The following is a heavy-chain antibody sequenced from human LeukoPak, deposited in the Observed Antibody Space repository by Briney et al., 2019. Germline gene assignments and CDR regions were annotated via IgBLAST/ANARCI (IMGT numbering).Heavy chain of an antibody. J-gene: IGHJ4*02. V-gene: IGHV4-39*07. CDR2: IYYSGST. Sequence: SETLSLTCIVSGDSISSSGYYWGWIRQPPGKGPEWIGSIYYSGSTNYNPSLKSRVTISVDTSKNQFSLKLSSVTAADTAVYYCARDFLYCSGGSCYDLFDYWGQGTLVTVSS. CDR1: GDSISSSGYY. D-gene: IGHD2-15*01. CDR3: ARDFLYCSGGSCYDLFDY.